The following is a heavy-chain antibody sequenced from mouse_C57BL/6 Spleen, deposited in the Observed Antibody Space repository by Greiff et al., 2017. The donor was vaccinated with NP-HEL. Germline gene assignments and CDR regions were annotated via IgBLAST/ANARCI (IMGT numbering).Heavy chain of an antibody. CDR3: ARSTMIKSWFAY. CDR1: GFNIKDYY. J-gene: IGHJ3*01. V-gene: IGHV14-2*01. CDR2: IDPEDGET. Sequence: EVKLVESGAELVKPGASVKLSCTASGFNIKDYYMHWVKQRTEQGLEWIGRIDPEDGETKYAPKFQGKATITADTSSNTAYLQLSSLTSEDTAVYYCARSTMIKSWFAYWGQGTLVTVSA. D-gene: IGHD2-4*01.